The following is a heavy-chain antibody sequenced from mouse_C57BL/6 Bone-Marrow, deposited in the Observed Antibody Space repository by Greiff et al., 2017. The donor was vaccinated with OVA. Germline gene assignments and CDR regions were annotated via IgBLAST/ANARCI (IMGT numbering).Heavy chain of an antibody. CDR3: ASWRTGTGNY. J-gene: IGHJ2*01. CDR1: GYTFTSYW. CDR2: IDPSDSYT. V-gene: IGHV1-50*01. Sequence: QVHVKQPGAELVKPGASVKLSCKASGYTFTSYWMQWVKQRPGQGLEWIGEIDPSDSYTNYNQKFKGKATLTVDTSSSTAYMQLSSLTSEDSAVYYCASWRTGTGNYWGQGTTLTVSS. D-gene: IGHD4-1*01.